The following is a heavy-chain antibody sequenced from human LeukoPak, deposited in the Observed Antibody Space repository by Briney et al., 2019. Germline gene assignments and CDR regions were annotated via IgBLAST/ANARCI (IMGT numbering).Heavy chain of an antibody. V-gene: IGHV3-23*01. J-gene: IGHJ4*02. CDR2: ISGGGGST. D-gene: IGHD1-26*01. CDR1: GFTFSSYA. Sequence: GGSLRLSCAASGFTFSSYAMSWVRQAPGKGLEWVSVISGGGGSTYYADSVKGRFTISRDNSKNTLYLQMNSLRAEDTAVYYCAKDLMAWELLNYWGQGTLVTVSS. CDR3: AKDLMAWELLNY.